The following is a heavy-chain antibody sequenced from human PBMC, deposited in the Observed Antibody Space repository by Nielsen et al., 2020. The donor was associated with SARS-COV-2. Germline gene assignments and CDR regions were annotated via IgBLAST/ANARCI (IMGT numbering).Heavy chain of an antibody. Sequence: GGSLRLSCAASGFTFSSYSMNWVRQAPGKGLEWVANIKQDGSEKYYVDSVKGRFTISRDNAKNSLYLQMNSLRAEDTAVYYCARERGYSYGYYYYYGMDVWGQGTTVTVSS. CDR3: ARERGYSYGYYYYYGMDV. CDR1: GFTFSSYS. J-gene: IGHJ6*02. D-gene: IGHD5-18*01. V-gene: IGHV3-7*03. CDR2: IKQDGSEK.